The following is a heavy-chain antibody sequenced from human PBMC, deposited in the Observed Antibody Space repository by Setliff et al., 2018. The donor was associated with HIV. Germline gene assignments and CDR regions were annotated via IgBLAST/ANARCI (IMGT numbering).Heavy chain of an antibody. D-gene: IGHD5-18*01. CDR3: AKRPGYGYPFHI. CDR1: GGSISSTTYW. CDR2: IYYNGNT. V-gene: IGHV4-39*01. J-gene: IGHJ3*02. Sequence: ETLSLTCTVSGGSISSTTYWWGWIRQPPGKGPEWIGTIYYNGNTFYDPSLKSRVTISIDMSKNQFSLKLTSVAAADTAVYYCAKRPGYGYPFHIWGQGTMVTVSS.